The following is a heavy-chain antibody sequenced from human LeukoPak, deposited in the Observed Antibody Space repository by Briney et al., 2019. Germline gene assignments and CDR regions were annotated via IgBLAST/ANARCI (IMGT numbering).Heavy chain of an antibody. J-gene: IGHJ4*02. Sequence: GGSLRLSCAASGFTFSSYEMNWVRQAPGKGLEWVSYISRSDSTIYYADSVKGRFTISRDNAKNSLYLQMNSLRAEDTAIYYCARDSASRGYGTSIDYWGQGTLVTVSS. V-gene: IGHV3-48*03. CDR1: GFTFSSYE. CDR3: ARDSASRGYGTSIDY. CDR2: ISRSDSTI. D-gene: IGHD5-18*01.